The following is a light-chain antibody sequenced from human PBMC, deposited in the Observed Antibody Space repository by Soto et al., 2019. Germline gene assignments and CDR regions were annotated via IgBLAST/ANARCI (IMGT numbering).Light chain of an antibody. CDR1: QSLVSGNGNTY. J-gene: IGKJ2*01. V-gene: IGKV2-24*01. CDR3: MQATQVPFT. CDR2: KIS. Sequence: DIVMTQTPLSSPVTLGQPASISCRSSQSLVSGNGNTYLSWLQVRPGQPPRLLIYKISSRFSGVPGSFSGSGAWTDFTLKISRVEAEDVGIYYCMQATQVPFTSGQGTRLEIK.